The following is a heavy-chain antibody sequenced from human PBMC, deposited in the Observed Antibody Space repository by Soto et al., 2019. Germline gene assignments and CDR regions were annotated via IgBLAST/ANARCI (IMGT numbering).Heavy chain of an antibody. Sequence: GGSLRLSCAASGFTFSSYSMNWVRQAPGKGLEWVSSISSSSSSYIYYADSVKGRFTISRDNAKNSLYLQMNSLRAEDTAVYYCARASGYGATFDYWGQGTLVTVSS. CDR1: GFTFSSYS. D-gene: IGHD5-12*01. V-gene: IGHV3-21*01. CDR3: ARASGYGATFDY. J-gene: IGHJ4*02. CDR2: ISSSSSSYI.